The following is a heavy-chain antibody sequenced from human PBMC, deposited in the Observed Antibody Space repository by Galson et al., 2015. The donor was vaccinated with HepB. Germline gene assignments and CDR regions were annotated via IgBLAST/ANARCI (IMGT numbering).Heavy chain of an antibody. J-gene: IGHJ5*02. CDR1: GFTFRDYT. V-gene: IGHV3-23*01. CDR3: AKSEGRQYQLRNWFDP. Sequence: SLRLSCAASGFTFRDYTMSWVRQSPGKGLEWISSISGDGGSTYYADSVKGRFTISRANSRNTLYLHMNNLRPDDTAVYYCAKSEGRQYQLRNWFDPWGQGTLVSVTS. CDR2: ISGDGGST. D-gene: IGHD2-2*01.